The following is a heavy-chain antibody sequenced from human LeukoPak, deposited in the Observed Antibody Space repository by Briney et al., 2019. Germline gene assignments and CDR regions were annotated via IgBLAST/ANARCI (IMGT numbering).Heavy chain of an antibody. CDR2: ISGSGGST. J-gene: IGHJ4*02. Sequence: SGGSLRLSYAASGFTFSSYAMSWVRQAPGKGLKWVSAISGSGGSTYYADSVKGRFTISRDNSKNTLYLQMNSLRAEDTAVYYCATEVTYYYDSSGYYDYWGQGTLVTVSS. D-gene: IGHD3-22*01. CDR3: ATEVTYYYDSSGYYDY. V-gene: IGHV3-23*01. CDR1: GFTFSSYA.